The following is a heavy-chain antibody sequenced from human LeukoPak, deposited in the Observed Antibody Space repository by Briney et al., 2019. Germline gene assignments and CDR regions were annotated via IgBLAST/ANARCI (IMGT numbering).Heavy chain of an antibody. J-gene: IGHJ3*02. CDR2: ISSSSSYI. Sequence: GGSLRLSCAASGFTFSSYSMNWVRQAPGKGLEGVSSISSSSSYIYYADSVKGRFTISRDNAKNSLYLQMNSLRAEDTALYYCARAWGGYKSADAFDIWGQGTMVTVPS. D-gene: IGHD5-24*01. V-gene: IGHV3-21*01. CDR3: ARAWGGYKSADAFDI. CDR1: GFTFSSYS.